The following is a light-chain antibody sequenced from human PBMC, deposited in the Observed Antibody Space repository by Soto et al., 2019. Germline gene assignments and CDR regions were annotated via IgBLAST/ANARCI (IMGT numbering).Light chain of an antibody. CDR3: QQHSNWPS. CDR2: DAS. J-gene: IGKJ5*01. Sequence: EIVLTQSPANLSLSPGERATLSCRTSQSVSFYLASYQQKPGQAPRLLIYDASNTATAMPARFSGSGSGTDFSLTISSLEPEDFAVYYCQQHSNWPSFGQGTRLESK. CDR1: QSVSFY. V-gene: IGKV3-11*01.